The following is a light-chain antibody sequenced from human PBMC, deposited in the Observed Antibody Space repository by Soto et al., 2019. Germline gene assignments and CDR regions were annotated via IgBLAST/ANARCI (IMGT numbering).Light chain of an antibody. CDR1: SSDVGAYNY. V-gene: IGLV2-8*01. Sequence: QSALTQPPSASGSPGQLVTISCTGTSSDVGAYNYVSWYQQHAGKAPKLVIYEVTKRPSGVPDRFSGSKSANTASLTVSGLQAEDEADYYCSSFAPSNTWVFGGGTKLTVL. CDR2: EVT. J-gene: IGLJ3*02. CDR3: SSFAPSNTWV.